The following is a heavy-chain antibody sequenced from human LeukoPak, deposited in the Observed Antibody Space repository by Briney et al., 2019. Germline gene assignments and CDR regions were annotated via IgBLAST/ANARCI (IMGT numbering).Heavy chain of an antibody. Sequence: GASVRVSCKASGGTFSSYAISWVRQAPGQGLEWMGRIIPTLDIANYAQRFQGRVTITADKSTSTAYMELSSLRSEDTAVYYCARATEGSSSGYWGQGTLVTVSS. J-gene: IGHJ4*02. CDR2: IIPTLDIA. CDR3: ARATEGSSSGY. V-gene: IGHV1-69*04. CDR1: GGTFSSYA. D-gene: IGHD2-15*01.